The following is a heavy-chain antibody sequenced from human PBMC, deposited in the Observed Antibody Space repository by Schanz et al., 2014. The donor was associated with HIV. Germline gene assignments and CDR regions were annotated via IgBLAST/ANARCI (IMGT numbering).Heavy chain of an antibody. CDR2: ISWNSGSI. Sequence: EVQLVESGGGLVQPGRSLRLSCAASGFTFDDYAMHWVRQAPGKGLEWVSVISWNSGSIGYADSVKGRFTISRDNAKNSLYLQMNSLRAEDSALYYCARDGDGGWSTFDYWGQGTLVTVSS. V-gene: IGHV3-9*01. CDR1: GFTFDDYA. D-gene: IGHD6-19*01. J-gene: IGHJ4*02. CDR3: ARDGDGGWSTFDY.